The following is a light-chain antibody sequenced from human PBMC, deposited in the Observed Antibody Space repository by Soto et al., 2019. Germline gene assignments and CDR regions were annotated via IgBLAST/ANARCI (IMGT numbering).Light chain of an antibody. CDR1: QSVSSSY. CDR3: QQRSSWPIT. J-gene: IGKJ5*01. Sequence: EIVLTQSPGTLSLSPGERATLSCRASQSVSSSYLAWYQQKPGQAPRLLIYDASSRATGIPDRFSASGSGTDFTLTISRLEPEDFAVYYCQQRSSWPITFGQGTRLEIK. V-gene: IGKV3D-20*02. CDR2: DAS.